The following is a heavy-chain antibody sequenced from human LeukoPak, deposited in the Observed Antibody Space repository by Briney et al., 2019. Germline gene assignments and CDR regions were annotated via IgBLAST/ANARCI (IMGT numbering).Heavy chain of an antibody. D-gene: IGHD1-1*01. V-gene: IGHV3-21*01. Sequence: GSLRLSCAASGFTFSSYSMNWVRHAPGKGLEWVSSISSSSSYIYYADSVKGRFTISRDNAKNSLYLQMNSLRAEDTAVYYCARESTKRTYNWFDPWGQGTLVTVSS. CDR3: ARESTKRTYNWFDP. J-gene: IGHJ5*02. CDR1: GFTFSSYS. CDR2: ISSSSSYI.